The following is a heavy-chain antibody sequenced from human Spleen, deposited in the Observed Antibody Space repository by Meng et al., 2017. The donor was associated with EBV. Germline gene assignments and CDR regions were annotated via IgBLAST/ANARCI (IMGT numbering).Heavy chain of an antibody. V-gene: IGHV1-69*06. Sequence: QVQLVQSGAEVKKPGSSVKVSCKTSGGPFTRDAISWVRQAPGQGLEWIGGLIPMLGAPNYAQKFQDRVTIIADKSTSTHYMELSSLRSDDTAVYFCASESGRGYTPDYWGRGTLVTVSS. CDR2: LIPMLGAP. CDR3: ASESGRGYTPDY. CDR1: GGPFTRDA. D-gene: IGHD3-10*01. J-gene: IGHJ4*02.